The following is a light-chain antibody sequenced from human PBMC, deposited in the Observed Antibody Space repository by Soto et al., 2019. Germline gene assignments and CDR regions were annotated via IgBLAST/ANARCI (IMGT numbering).Light chain of an antibody. Sequence: DIPMTQSPSTLSESIGDRVTITCRASQSISTWLAWYQQKPGKAPNLLIYKASTLQSGVPSRFSGSGSGTEFTLTISSLQPDDFATYYCQQYNSYSPTFGQGTKVEIK. CDR1: QSISTW. CDR2: KAS. CDR3: QQYNSYSPT. J-gene: IGKJ1*01. V-gene: IGKV1-5*03.